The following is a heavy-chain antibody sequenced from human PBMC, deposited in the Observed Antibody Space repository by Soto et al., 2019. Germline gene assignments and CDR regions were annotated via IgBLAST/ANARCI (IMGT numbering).Heavy chain of an antibody. CDR3: ARDTLVVPAAMNY. J-gene: IGHJ4*02. CDR2: ISSSSSTI. CDR1: GVTFSSYA. Sequence: SGVTFSSYAMNWVRQAPGKGLQWISAISSSSSTIYYADSVKGRFTISRDNAKNSLYLQMNSLRAEDTAVYYCARDTLVVPAAMNYWGQGSLVTVST. D-gene: IGHD2-2*01. V-gene: IGHV3-48*01.